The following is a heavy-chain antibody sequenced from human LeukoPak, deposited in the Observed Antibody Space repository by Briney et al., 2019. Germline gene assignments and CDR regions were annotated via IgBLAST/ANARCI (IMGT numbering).Heavy chain of an antibody. V-gene: IGHV3-11*01. CDR1: GFTFSDYY. D-gene: IGHD5-18*01. J-gene: IGHJ4*02. Sequence: GGSLRLSCAASGFTFSDYYMSWIRQAPGKGLEWVSYISGSGTSINYADSVKGRFTISRDNAKNSLYLQMNSLRAEDTAVYYCARASYSYGDYWGQGTLVTVSS. CDR2: ISGSGTSI. CDR3: ARASYSYGDY.